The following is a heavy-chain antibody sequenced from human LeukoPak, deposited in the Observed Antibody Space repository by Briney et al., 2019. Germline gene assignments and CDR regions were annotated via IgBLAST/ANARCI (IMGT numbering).Heavy chain of an antibody. CDR1: GGSVTSGNYY. V-gene: IGHV4-61*02. CDR3: AREPPGY. J-gene: IGHJ4*02. Sequence: SETLSLTCTISGGSVTSGNYYWNWIRQPAGKGLEWIGRIYTNGGASYNPSLKSRVTISIDASKNQFSLKLSSVTAADTAVYYCAREPPGYWGQGILVTVSS. CDR2: IYTNGGA.